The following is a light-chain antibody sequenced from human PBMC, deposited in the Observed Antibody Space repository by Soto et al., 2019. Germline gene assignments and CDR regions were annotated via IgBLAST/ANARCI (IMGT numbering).Light chain of an antibody. J-gene: IGKJ1*01. CDR3: QQYGRSPTT. V-gene: IGKV1-5*03. CDR1: QSISSW. Sequence: IQMTQSPSTLSASVGDRVTITCRASQSISSWLAWYQQKPGKAPKLLIYKASSLESGVPSRFSGSGSGTEFTLTISRLEPEDFAVYYCQQYGRSPTTFGQGTKVDIK. CDR2: KAS.